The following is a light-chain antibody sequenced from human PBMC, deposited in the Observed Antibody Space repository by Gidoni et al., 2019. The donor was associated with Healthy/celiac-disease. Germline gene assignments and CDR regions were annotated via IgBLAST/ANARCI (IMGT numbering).Light chain of an antibody. CDR3: QQSYSTPRT. CDR1: QRIRSY. Sequence: DIQMTQYPSSLSASVGDRVTITSQASQRIRSYLNCYLHKPAKAPKLLIYAASSLQSGVPSMFSGSGSGTDFTLTISSLQPEDFATYYCQQSYSTPRTCGQGTKLEIK. V-gene: IGKV1-39*01. J-gene: IGKJ2*01. CDR2: AAS.